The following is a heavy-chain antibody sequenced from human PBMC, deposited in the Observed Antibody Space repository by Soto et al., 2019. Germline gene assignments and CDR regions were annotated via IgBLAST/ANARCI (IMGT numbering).Heavy chain of an antibody. Sequence: QVQLQESGPGLVKPSGTLSLTCAVSSGSITSTKWWSWVRQPPGKGLEWIGEIYHSGGPNYNPSLKSRVTISVDKSKNPFSLNLNSVTAADTALYDCARVSNMRALDYWGQGVLVTVSS. CDR1: SGSITSTKW. CDR2: IYHSGGP. D-gene: IGHD3-16*01. J-gene: IGHJ4*02. CDR3: ARVSNMRALDY. V-gene: IGHV4-4*02.